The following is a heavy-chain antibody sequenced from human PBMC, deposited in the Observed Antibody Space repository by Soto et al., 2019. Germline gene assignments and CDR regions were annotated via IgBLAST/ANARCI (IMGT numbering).Heavy chain of an antibody. Sequence: ASVKVSCKASGGTFSSYAISWVRQAPGQGLEWMGGIIPIFGTANYAQKFRGRVTITADESTSTAYMELSSLRSEDTAVYYCARNKQLAKQNYYYYGMDVWGQGTTVTVS. CDR1: GGTFSSYA. CDR3: ARNKQLAKQNYYYYGMDV. CDR2: IIPIFGTA. J-gene: IGHJ6*02. V-gene: IGHV1-69*13. D-gene: IGHD6-13*01.